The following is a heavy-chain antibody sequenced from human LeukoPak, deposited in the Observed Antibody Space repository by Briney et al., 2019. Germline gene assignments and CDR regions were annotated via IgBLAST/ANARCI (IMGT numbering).Heavy chain of an antibody. V-gene: IGHV3-9*01. CDR3: AKAFRVLWFGELGFDAFDI. Sequence: PGRSLRLSCAASGFTFDDYAMHWVRQAPGKGLEWVSGISWNSGSIGYADSVKGRFTISRDSAKNSLYLQMNSLRAEDTALYYCAKAFRVLWFGELGFDAFDIWGQGTMVTVSS. CDR1: GFTFDDYA. D-gene: IGHD3-10*01. CDR2: ISWNSGSI. J-gene: IGHJ3*02.